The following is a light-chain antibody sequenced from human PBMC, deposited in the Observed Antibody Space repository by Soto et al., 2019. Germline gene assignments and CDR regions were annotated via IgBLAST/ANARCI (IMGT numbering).Light chain of an antibody. CDR2: AAS. J-gene: IGKJ1*01. CDR3: QQYNAWPTWT. Sequence: EIVMTQSPGTLSVSPGERATLSCRASQSVGSNLAWYQQKPGQAPRLLIHAASTRATGVPARFSGSGSGTEFILTISSLQSEDLAAYYCQQYNAWPTWTFGQGTKVDIK. V-gene: IGKV3-15*01. CDR1: QSVGSN.